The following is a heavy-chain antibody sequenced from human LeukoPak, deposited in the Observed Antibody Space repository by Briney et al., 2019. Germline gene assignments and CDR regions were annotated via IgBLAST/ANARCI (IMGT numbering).Heavy chain of an antibody. CDR1: GFTFRTSG. J-gene: IGHJ4*02. D-gene: IGHD6-13*01. V-gene: IGHV3-33*01. CDR3: ARDRGWDTSTWYVDY. Sequence: GGSLRLSCAASGFTFRTSGMHWVRQDPGKGLEWVTFIWHDGSNQNYADSVKGRFTVSRDQSKNTLYLQMNSLRVEDTAVYYCARDRGWDTSTWYVDYWGQGTLVTVSS. CDR2: IWHDGSNQ.